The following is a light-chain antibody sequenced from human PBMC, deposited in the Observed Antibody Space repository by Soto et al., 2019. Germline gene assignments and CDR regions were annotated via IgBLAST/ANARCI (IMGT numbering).Light chain of an antibody. CDR3: QYQDNLPGH. V-gene: IGKV1-33*01. Sequence: DIQMTHSPSSLSASVGDRVTITCQASQDISNYLNWYQQKPGKAPKLLIYDASNLETGVPLRFSGSDFGKDFAFTISSVPPEDIATYYSQYQDNLPGHFGGVIKLEIX. CDR1: QDISNY. CDR2: DAS. J-gene: IGKJ4*01.